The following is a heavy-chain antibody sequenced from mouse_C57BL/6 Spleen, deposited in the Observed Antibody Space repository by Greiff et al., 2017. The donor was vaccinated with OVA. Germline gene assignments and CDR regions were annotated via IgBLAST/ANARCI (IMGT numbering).Heavy chain of an antibody. CDR1: GYTFTTYP. Sequence: QVQLKESGAELVKPGASVQMSCKASGYTFTTYPIEWMKQNHGKSLEWIGNFHPYNDDTKYNEKFKGKATLTVEKSSSTVYLELSRLTSDDSAVYYCARGFYYGYDGYAMDDWGQGTSVTVSS. D-gene: IGHD2-2*01. V-gene: IGHV1-47*01. J-gene: IGHJ4*01. CDR2: FHPYNDDT. CDR3: ARGFYYGYDGYAMDD.